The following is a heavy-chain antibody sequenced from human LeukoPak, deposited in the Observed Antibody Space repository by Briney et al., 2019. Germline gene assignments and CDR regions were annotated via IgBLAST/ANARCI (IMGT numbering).Heavy chain of an antibody. V-gene: IGHV3-48*03. CDR1: GFTFNTYG. D-gene: IGHD2-21*01. J-gene: IGHJ3*01. Sequence: GGSLRLSCAASGFTFNTYGTDWFRQAPGRGLEWISYINSVGGTTFYGDSVKGRFTIPRDNANNTLYLQMNSLRAEDAATYYCARSHMYGDYGEDVWGHGTLVAVSS. CDR3: ARSHMYGDYGEDV. CDR2: INSVGGTT.